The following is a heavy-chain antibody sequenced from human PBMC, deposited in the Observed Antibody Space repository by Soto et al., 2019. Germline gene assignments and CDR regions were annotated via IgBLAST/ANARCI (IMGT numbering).Heavy chain of an antibody. V-gene: IGHV4-59*11. Sequence: SETLSLTCTVSGASISSHYWSWIRQPPGKGLEWVGYIYYTGTTSYNPSLKSRVTISVDTSKIQFSLKLSSVTAADSAMYYCARLEDSSGFPNWFDPWGQGTPVTVSS. CDR3: ARLEDSSGFPNWFDP. J-gene: IGHJ5*02. CDR2: IYYTGTT. CDR1: GASISSHY. D-gene: IGHD3-22*01.